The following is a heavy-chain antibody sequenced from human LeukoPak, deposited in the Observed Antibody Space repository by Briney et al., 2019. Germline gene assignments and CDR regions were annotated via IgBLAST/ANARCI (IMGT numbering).Heavy chain of an antibody. V-gene: IGHV4-59*01. CDR2: ISYSGST. Sequence: PSETLSLTCTVSGGSISNYYWSWIRQPPGKGLEWIGYISYSGSTNYNPSLKSRVTISVDTSKNQFSLKLSSVTAADTAVYYCARLSATVTTIFDYWGQGTLVTVSS. CDR3: ARLSATVTTIFDY. J-gene: IGHJ4*02. D-gene: IGHD4-17*01. CDR1: GGSISNYY.